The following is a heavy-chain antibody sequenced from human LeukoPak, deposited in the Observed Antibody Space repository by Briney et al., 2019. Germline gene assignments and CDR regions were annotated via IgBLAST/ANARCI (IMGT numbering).Heavy chain of an antibody. J-gene: IGHJ4*02. CDR1: GFTFNSYA. Sequence: GGSLRLSCAASGFTFNSYAMSWVRQAPGKGLEWVSAISGSGHSTYYADSVKGRFTISRDNSKNTLYLQMNSLRAEDTAVYYCAKGQLVRGEFDYWGQETLATVSS. CDR3: AKGQLVRGEFDY. CDR2: ISGSGHST. V-gene: IGHV3-23*01. D-gene: IGHD6-6*01.